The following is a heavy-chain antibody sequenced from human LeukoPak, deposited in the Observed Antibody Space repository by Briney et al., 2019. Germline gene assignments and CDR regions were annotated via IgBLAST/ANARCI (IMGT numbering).Heavy chain of an antibody. CDR1: GGSISCYY. J-gene: IGHJ3*02. D-gene: IGHD2-2*01. CDR3: AREGVGCSSTSGPSDI. CDR2: IYYSGST. Sequence: PSETLSVTCTGSGGSISCYYWGWIRPRPGKGLEWSGHIYYSGSTNYNAALKSRVTISVDTSKNQFSLKLSSVTAADTTVYYCAREGVGCSSTSGPSDIWGQGTMVTVSS. V-gene: IGHV4-59*01.